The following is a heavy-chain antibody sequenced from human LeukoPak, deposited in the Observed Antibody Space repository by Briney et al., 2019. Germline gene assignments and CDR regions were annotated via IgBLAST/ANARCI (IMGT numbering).Heavy chain of an antibody. CDR1: GYTFTGYY. CDR2: INPNSGGT. CDR3: ASISPSSRYFDL. V-gene: IGHV1-2*06. Sequence: ASVKVSCKASGYTFTGYYMHWVRQAPGQGLEWMGRINPNSGGTNYAQKFQGGVTMTRDTSISTAYMELSRLRSDDTAVYYCASISPSSRYFDLWGRGTLVTVSS. J-gene: IGHJ2*01.